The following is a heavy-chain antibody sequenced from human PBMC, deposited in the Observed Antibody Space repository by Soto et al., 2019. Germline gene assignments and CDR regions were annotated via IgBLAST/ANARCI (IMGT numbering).Heavy chain of an antibody. CDR2: INGGNGNT. CDR1: EYTFTSYT. CDR3: ARELQGLYYFDY. Sequence: ASVKVSCKASEYTFTSYTIHWVRQAPGQRLEWMGWINGGNGNTKYSQKFQGRVTITRDTSASTAYMELSSLRSDDTAVYYCARELQGLYYFDYWGQGTLVSVPS. J-gene: IGHJ4*02. D-gene: IGHD4-4*01. V-gene: IGHV1-3*01.